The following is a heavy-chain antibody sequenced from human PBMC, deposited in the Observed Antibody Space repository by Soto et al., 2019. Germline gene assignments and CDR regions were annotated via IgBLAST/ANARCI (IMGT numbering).Heavy chain of an antibody. CDR3: APNHRTGGVTQGPDAFYI. V-gene: IGHV3-48*03. J-gene: IGHJ3*02. Sequence: GGSLRLSCAASGFTFSSYEMNWVRQAPGKGLEWVSYISSSGSTIYYADSVKGRFTISRDNAKNSLYLQMNSLRAEDTAVYYCAPNHRTGGVTQGPDAFYIWGQGTMVTVSS. CDR2: ISSSGSTI. CDR1: GFTFSSYE. D-gene: IGHD2-21*02.